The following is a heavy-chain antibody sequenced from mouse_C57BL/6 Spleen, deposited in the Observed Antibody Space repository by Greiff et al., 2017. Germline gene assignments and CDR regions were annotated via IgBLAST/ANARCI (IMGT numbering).Heavy chain of an antibody. D-gene: IGHD4-1*01. CDR1: GYNFNSYT. CDR3: ASWEGNAY. V-gene: IGHV1-4*01. CDR2: INPSSGYT. J-gene: IGHJ3*01. Sequence: QVQLQQSGAELARPGASVKMSCKASGYNFNSYTMHWVKQRPGPGLEWIGYINPSSGYTKYNPQFKDKATLTADKSSSTAYMQLSSLTAEDSAVYYCASWEGNAYWGQGTLVTVSA.